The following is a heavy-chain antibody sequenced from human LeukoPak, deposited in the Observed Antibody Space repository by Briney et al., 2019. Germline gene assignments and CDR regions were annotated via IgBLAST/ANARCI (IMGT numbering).Heavy chain of an antibody. J-gene: IGHJ1*01. CDR1: GFTFSSYA. V-gene: IGHV3-66*01. CDR3: ATGPTPMALFQH. Sequence: GRSLRLSCAASGFTFSSYAMHWVRQAPGKGLEWVSLIYIGGGTYYADSVKGRFTISRDNSKNILYLQMNDLRVDDTAVYSCATGPTPMALFQHWGQGTLVTVSS. CDR2: IYIGGGT. D-gene: IGHD1-1*01.